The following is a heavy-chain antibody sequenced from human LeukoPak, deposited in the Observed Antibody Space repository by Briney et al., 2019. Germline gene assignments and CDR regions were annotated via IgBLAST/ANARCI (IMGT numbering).Heavy chain of an antibody. D-gene: IGHD1-26*01. CDR2: IYYSGST. CDR3: ARLGSGSYFPYYYYYGMDV. J-gene: IGHJ6*02. CDR1: GGSISSYY. Sequence: SETLSLTCTVSGGSISSYYWSWIRQPPGKGLEWIGYIYYSGSTNYNPSLKSRVTISVDTSKNQFSLKLSSVTAADTAVYYCARLGSGSYFPYYYYYGMDVWGQGTTVTVSS. V-gene: IGHV4-59*08.